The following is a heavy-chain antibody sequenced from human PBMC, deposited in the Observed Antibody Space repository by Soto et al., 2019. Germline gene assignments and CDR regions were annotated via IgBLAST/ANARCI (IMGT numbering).Heavy chain of an antibody. D-gene: IGHD5-18*01. CDR2: IWFDGSNK. CDR1: GFTFSSYA. V-gene: IGHV3-33*01. CDR3: ARDRGSYDYYYGMDV. Sequence: QVQLVESGGGVVQPGRSLRLSCVASGFTFSSYAMHWVRQAPGKGLEWVTVIWFDGSNKYYADSVKGRFTISRDNSKNTLFLQMNSLRAEDTAVYYCARDRGSYDYYYGMDVWGQGTTVTVSS. J-gene: IGHJ6*02.